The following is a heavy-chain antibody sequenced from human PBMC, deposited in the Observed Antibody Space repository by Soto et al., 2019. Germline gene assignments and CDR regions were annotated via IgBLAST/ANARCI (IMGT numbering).Heavy chain of an antibody. V-gene: IGHV4-39*02. J-gene: IGHJ4*02. D-gene: IGHD4-17*01. CDR3: ARDIVLATVTTTYYFDY. Sequence: SETLSLTCTVSGGPISSSSYYWGWIRQPPGKGLEWIGSIYYSGSTNYNPSLKSRVTIAVDTSKNQFSLKLSSVTAADTAVYYCARDIVLATVTTTYYFDYWGQGTLVTVSS. CDR1: GGPISSSSYY. CDR2: IYYSGST.